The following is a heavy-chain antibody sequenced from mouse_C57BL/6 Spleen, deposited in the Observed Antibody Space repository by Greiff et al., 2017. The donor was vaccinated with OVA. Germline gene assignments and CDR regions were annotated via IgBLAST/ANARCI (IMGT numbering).Heavy chain of an antibody. CDR2: IYPSDSET. CDR1: GYTFTSYW. J-gene: IGHJ2*01. D-gene: IGHD2-4*01. V-gene: IGHV1-61*01. CDR3: ARREIYYDYDGVDY. Sequence: VQLQQPGAELVRPGSSVKLSCKASGYTFTSYWMDWVKQRPGQGLEWIGNIYPSDSETHYNQKFKDKATLTVDKSSSTAYMQLSSLTSEDSAVYYGARREIYYDYDGVDYWGQGTTLTVSS.